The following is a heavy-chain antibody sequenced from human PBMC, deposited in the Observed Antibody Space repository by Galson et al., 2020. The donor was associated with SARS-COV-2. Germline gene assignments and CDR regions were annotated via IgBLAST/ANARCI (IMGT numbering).Heavy chain of an antibody. CDR3: ARFGSYFGFDI. Sequence: SETLSLTCTVSGDSINSGTYYWGWIRQPPGKGLEWIGSVYGYADTYYNSSLKSRVTVSVDTSKNQLSLRLNYLTAADTAVYYCARFGSYFGFDIWGPGTMVTVSS. CDR1: GDSINSGTYY. J-gene: IGHJ3*02. D-gene: IGHD1-26*01. CDR2: VYGYADT. V-gene: IGHV4-39*01.